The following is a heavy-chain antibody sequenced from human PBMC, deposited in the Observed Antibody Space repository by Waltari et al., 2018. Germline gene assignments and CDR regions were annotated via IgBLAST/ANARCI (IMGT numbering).Heavy chain of an antibody. CDR2: IYTGGST. CDR3: AREGDLGAMAGYFFDY. D-gene: IGHD5-18*01. Sequence: EVQLVESGGGLVQPGGSLRLSCAASGFAVRGKHVPWVRRAPGKGLEWVSIIYTGGSTDYADSVKGRFTISRANSRNTVYLQMNSLRVEDTAVYYCAREGDLGAMAGYFFDYWGQGALVTVSS. CDR1: GFAVRGKH. J-gene: IGHJ4*02. V-gene: IGHV3-66*02.